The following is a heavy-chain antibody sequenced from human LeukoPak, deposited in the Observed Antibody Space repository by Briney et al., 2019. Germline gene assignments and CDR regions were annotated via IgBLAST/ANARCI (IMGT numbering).Heavy chain of an antibody. J-gene: IGHJ4*02. V-gene: IGHV5-51*01. CDR3: ARLARYRSSFPLDF. Sequence: GESLKISCKGSGYSFTSYWIAWVRQMPGKGLEWMGIIYPSDSDTRYSPSFQGQVTISADKSISTAYLQWSSLKASDTAIYFCARLARYRSSFPLDFWGQGTLVTVSS. CDR2: IYPSDSDT. D-gene: IGHD6-13*01. CDR1: GYSFTSYW.